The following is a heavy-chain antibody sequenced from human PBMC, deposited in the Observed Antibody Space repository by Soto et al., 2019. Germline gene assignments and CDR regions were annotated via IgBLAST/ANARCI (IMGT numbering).Heavy chain of an antibody. J-gene: IGHJ6*02. Sequence: PGGSLSLSCAASGFPFSSYAMHWVRQAPGKGLEYVSAITSNGGNTDYASSVKGRFTISRDNSKNTLYLQMGSLRAEDMAVYYCARRIPFGYGMDVWGQGTTVTVS. V-gene: IGHV3-64*01. CDR2: ITSNGGNT. CDR1: GFPFSSYA. D-gene: IGHD2-21*01. CDR3: ARRIPFGYGMDV.